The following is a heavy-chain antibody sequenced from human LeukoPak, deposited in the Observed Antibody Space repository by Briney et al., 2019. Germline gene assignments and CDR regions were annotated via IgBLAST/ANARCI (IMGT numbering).Heavy chain of an antibody. CDR1: GGSFSGYY. D-gene: IGHD5-12*01. CDR2: INHSGST. CDR3: ARGRGYSGYDYTRFDY. V-gene: IGHV4-34*01. J-gene: IGHJ4*02. Sequence: SETLSLTCAVYGGSFSGYYWSWIRQPPGKGLEWIGEINHSGSTNYNPSLKSRVTISVDTSKNQFSLKLSSVTAADTAVYYCARGRGYSGYDYTRFDYWGQGTLVTVSS.